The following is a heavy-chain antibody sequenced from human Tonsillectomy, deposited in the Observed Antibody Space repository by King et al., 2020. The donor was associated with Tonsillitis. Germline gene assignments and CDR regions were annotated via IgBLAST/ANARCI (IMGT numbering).Heavy chain of an antibody. J-gene: IGHJ4*02. V-gene: IGHV5-51*01. CDR2: IYPGDSET. CDR3: ARQRGYYDKAGIRSYFDY. CDR1: GYSFTNYW. D-gene: IGHD3-22*01. Sequence: QLVQSGAEVKKPGESLRISCKGSGYSFTNYWIGWVRQMPGKGLEWMGIIYPGDSETRYSPSLQGQVTLSFDKSISTAYLQWSSLKASDTAIYFCARQRGYYDKAGIRSYFDYWGQGTLVTVSS.